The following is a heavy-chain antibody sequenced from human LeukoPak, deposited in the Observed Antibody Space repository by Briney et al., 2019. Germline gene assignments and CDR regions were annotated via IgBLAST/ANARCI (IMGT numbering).Heavy chain of an antibody. J-gene: IGHJ3*02. CDR3: ARDHSWLRAFDI. CDR1: GFTFSRYS. CDR2: ISSSSSSI. V-gene: IGHV3-21*05. D-gene: IGHD5-12*01. Sequence: GGSLRLSCAASGFTFSRYSMNWVRQAPGKGLEWVSYISSSSSSIKYADSVKGRFTISRDNAKNSLYLQMNSLRAEDTAVYYCARDHSWLRAFDIWGQGTMVTVSS.